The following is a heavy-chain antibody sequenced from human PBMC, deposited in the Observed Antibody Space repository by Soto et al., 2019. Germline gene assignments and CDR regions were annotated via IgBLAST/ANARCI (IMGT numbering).Heavy chain of an antibody. CDR3: ARGGADYYYDRPGYYQLDS. Sequence: GESLKISCQGSGYSFTTYWIVWVRQMPGKGLECMGVIYPDDSDTIYSPSFQGQVTISADKSISTAYLQWSSLKASDTAMYYCARGGADYYYDRPGYYQLDSWGQGTLVTVSS. V-gene: IGHV5-51*01. CDR2: IYPDDSDT. D-gene: IGHD3-22*01. CDR1: GYSFTTYW. J-gene: IGHJ4*02.